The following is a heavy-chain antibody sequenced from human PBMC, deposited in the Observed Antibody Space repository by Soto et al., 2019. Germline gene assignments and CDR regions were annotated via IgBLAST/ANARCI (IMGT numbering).Heavy chain of an antibody. D-gene: IGHD3-16*02. CDR2: ISSNGGST. Sequence: VQLVESGGGLVQPGGSLRLSCAASGFTFSSYAMHWVRQAPGKGLEYVSAISSNGGSTYYANSVKGRFTISRDNSKNTLYLQMGSLRAEDMAVYYCARGLHLGELSTPDAFDIWGQGTMVTVSS. V-gene: IGHV3-64*01. CDR3: ARGLHLGELSTPDAFDI. J-gene: IGHJ3*02. CDR1: GFTFSSYA.